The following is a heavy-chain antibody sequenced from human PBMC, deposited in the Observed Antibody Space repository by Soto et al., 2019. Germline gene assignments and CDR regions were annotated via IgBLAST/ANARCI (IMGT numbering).Heavy chain of an antibody. CDR3: ARSQGSSTSLEIYYYYYYGMDD. D-gene: IGHD2-2*01. Sequence: QVQLVQSGAEVKKPGSSVKVSCKASGGTFSSYAISWVRQAPGQGLEWMGGIIPIPGTANYAQKFQGRVTITADESTSTAYMELSSLRSEDTAVYYCARSQGSSTSLEIYYYYYYGMDDWGQGTRVTVSS. J-gene: IGHJ6*02. CDR2: IIPIPGTA. V-gene: IGHV1-69*01. CDR1: GGTFSSYA.